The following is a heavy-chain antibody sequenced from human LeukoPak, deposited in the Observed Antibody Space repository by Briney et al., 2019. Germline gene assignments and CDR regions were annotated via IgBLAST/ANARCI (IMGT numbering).Heavy chain of an antibody. J-gene: IGHJ5*02. CDR3: ARDYAYSSSSPYNWYDP. CDR1: RYPFTGYY. CDR2: INPNSGGT. V-gene: IGHV1-2*02. Sequence: ASVKVSCKASRYPFTGYYIHWVRQVSGQGLEWMGWINPNSGGTNYAQKFQGRVTMTRDTSISAAYMDLSRLISDDTAVYYCARDYAYSSSSPYNWYDPWGQGTLVTVCS. D-gene: IGHD6-6*01.